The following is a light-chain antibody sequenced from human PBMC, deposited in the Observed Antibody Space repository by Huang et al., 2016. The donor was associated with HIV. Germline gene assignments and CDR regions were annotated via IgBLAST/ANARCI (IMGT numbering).Light chain of an antibody. CDR3: QQRTNWPRSIT. V-gene: IGKV3-11*01. Sequence: EIVLTQSPATLSLSPGEIATVSCRASQNINNFLAWYQQTPGHPPRRLIYDASTRASGIPARFSGSGSGADFTLMISSLEPEDFAVDYCQQRTNWPRSITFGQGTRLEI. CDR2: DAS. J-gene: IGKJ5*01. CDR1: QNINNF.